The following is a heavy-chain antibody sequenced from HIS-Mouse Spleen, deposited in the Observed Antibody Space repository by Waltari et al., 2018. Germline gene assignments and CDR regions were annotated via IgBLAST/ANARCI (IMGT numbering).Heavy chain of an antibody. Sequence: QLQLQESCPGLVKPSETLSLTCTVSGGSMSSSGSYWGWIRQPPGKGLERIGSIYYSGSTYYNPSLKSRVTISVDTSKNQFSLKLSSVTAADTAVYYCAREIPYSSSWYDWYFDLWGRGTLVTVSS. D-gene: IGHD6-13*01. CDR1: GGSMSSSGSY. CDR3: AREIPYSSSWYDWYFDL. CDR2: IYYSGST. J-gene: IGHJ2*01. V-gene: IGHV4-39*07.